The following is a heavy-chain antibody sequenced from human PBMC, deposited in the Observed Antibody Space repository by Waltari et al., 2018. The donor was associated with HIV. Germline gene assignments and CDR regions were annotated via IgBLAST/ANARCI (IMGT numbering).Heavy chain of an antibody. D-gene: IGHD6-19*01. Sequence: EMQLVESGGGLVKPGGSLRLSCAASGFTFRSFSMNWVRRAPGKGLEWFSSITTASTYIYYGDSVKGRFTTSRDNAKNSLYLQMNSLRAEDTAVYFCARSSVPVGPLYGMDVWGQGTTVTVAS. CDR1: GFTFRSFS. CDR2: ITTASTYI. V-gene: IGHV3-21*02. J-gene: IGHJ6*02. CDR3: ARSSVPVGPLYGMDV.